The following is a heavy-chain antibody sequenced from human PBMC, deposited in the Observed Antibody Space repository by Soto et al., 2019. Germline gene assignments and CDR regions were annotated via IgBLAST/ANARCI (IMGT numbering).Heavy chain of an antibody. V-gene: IGHV4-39*01. D-gene: IGHD6-6*01. CDR2: IYYSGST. CDR3: ARQIAAPPGYYFDY. J-gene: IGHJ4*02. CDR1: SGSISSSSYY. Sequence: PWETLSLTCTVSSGSISSSSYYWGWIRQPPGKGLEWIGSIYYSGSTYYNPSLKSRVTISVDTSKNQFSLKLSSVTAADTAVYYCARQIAAPPGYYFDYWGQGTLVTVSS.